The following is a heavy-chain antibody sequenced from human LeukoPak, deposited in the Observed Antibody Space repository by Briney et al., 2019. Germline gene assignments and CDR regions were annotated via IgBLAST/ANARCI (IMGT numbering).Heavy chain of an antibody. J-gene: IGHJ4*02. V-gene: IGHV3-11*06. CDR1: GFTFSDYY. D-gene: IGHD5-12*01. CDR3: AREIGYGIYFDY. CDR2: ISSSSSYT. Sequence: PGGSLRLSCAASGFTFSDYYMSWIRQAPGKGLEWVPYISSSSSYTNYADSVKGRFTISRDNAKNSLYLQMNSLRAEDTAVYYCAREIGYGIYFDYWGQGTLVTVSS.